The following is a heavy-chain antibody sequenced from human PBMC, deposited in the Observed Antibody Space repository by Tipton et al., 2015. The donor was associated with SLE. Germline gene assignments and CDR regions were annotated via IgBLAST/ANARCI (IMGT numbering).Heavy chain of an antibody. J-gene: IGHJ3*02. CDR2: IYTSGST. D-gene: IGHD1-26*01. V-gene: IGHV4-4*07. CDR1: GGSISSYY. CDR3: ARPYSGSYFDAFDI. Sequence: TLSLTCTVSGGSISSYYWSWIRQPAGKGLEWIGRIYTSGSTNYNPSLKSRVTMSVDTSKNQFSLKLSSVTAADTAVYYCARPYSGSYFDAFDIWGQGTMVTVSS.